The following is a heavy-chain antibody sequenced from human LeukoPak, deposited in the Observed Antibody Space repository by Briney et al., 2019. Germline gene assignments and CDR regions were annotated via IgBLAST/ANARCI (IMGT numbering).Heavy chain of an antibody. Sequence: ASVKVSCKASGYTFTGYYMHWVRHAPGQGLEWMGWINPNSGGTNYAQKFQGRVTMTRDTSISTAYMELSRLRSDDTAVYYCARVPDSSVAIDAFDIWGQGTMVTVSS. CDR3: ARVPDSSVAIDAFDI. CDR1: GYTFTGYY. V-gene: IGHV1-2*02. CDR2: INPNSGGT. D-gene: IGHD3-22*01. J-gene: IGHJ3*02.